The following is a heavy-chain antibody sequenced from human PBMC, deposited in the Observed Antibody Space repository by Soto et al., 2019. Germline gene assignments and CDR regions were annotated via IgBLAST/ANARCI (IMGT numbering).Heavy chain of an antibody. CDR3: TTGYGRIYYYYGMDV. Sequence: GGSLRLSCAASGFTFSNAWMSWVRQAPGKGLEWVGRIKSKTDGGTTDYAAPVKGRFTISRDDSKNTLYLQMNSLKTEDTAVYYCTTGYGRIYYYYGMDVWGQGTTVTVSS. CDR2: IKSKTDGGTT. D-gene: IGHD4-17*01. CDR1: GFTFSNAW. V-gene: IGHV3-15*01. J-gene: IGHJ6*02.